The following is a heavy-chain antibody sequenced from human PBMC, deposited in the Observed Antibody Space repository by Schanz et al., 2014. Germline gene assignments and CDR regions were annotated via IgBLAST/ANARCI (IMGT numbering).Heavy chain of an antibody. J-gene: IGHJ6*02. Sequence: VQLVESGGGVVQPGRSLRLSCVASGFAFSKSWMSWVRQAPGKGLEWVANINQDGSEKHYADSVKGRFTTSRDNSKNTMYLQMNSLRAEDTAVYYCVKDLQRELLRDDHYYGMDVWGQGTTVTVSS. D-gene: IGHD1-26*01. V-gene: IGHV3-7*01. CDR3: VKDLQRELLRDDHYYGMDV. CDR1: GFAFSKSW. CDR2: INQDGSEK.